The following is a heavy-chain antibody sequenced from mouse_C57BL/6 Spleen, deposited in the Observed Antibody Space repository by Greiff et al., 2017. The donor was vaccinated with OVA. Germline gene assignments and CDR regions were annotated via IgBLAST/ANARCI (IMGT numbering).Heavy chain of an antibody. D-gene: IGHD2-3*01. CDR3: TLDGYYYYAMDY. Sequence: VQLQQSGAELVRPGTSVKVSCKASGYAFTNYLIEWVKQRPGQGLEWIGVINPGGGGTNYNEKFKGKATLTADKSSSTAYMQLSSLTSEDSAVYFCTLDGYYYYAMDYWGQGTSVTVSS. CDR1: GYAFTNYL. V-gene: IGHV1-54*01. CDR2: INPGGGGT. J-gene: IGHJ4*01.